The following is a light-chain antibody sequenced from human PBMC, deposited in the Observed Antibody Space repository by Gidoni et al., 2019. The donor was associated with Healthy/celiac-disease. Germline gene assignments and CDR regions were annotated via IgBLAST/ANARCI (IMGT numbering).Light chain of an antibody. Sequence: IVLTQSPGTLSLSPGERATLSGRASQSVSSSYLAWYQQKPGQAPRLLLYGASSRATGIPDRFSGSGSGTDFTLTISRLEPEDFAVYYCQQYGSSTGYTFXQXTKLEIK. CDR1: QSVSSSY. CDR2: GAS. J-gene: IGKJ2*01. CDR3: QQYGSSTGYT. V-gene: IGKV3-20*01.